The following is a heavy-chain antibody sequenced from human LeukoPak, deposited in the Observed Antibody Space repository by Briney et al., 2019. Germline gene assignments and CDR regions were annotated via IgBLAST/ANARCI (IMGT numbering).Heavy chain of an antibody. J-gene: IGHJ4*02. Sequence: GGSLRLSCAASGFTFSDYYMSWIRQAPGKGLEWVSSISSSSSYIYYADSVKGRFTISRDNAKNSLYLQMNSLRAEDTAVYYCARSIGGVIVVVTSFDYWGQGTLVTVSS. CDR1: GFTFSDYY. CDR2: ISSSSSYI. V-gene: IGHV3-11*06. D-gene: IGHD3-22*01. CDR3: ARSIGGVIVVVTSFDY.